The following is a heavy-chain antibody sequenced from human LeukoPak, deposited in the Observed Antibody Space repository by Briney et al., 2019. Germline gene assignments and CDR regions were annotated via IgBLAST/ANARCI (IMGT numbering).Heavy chain of an antibody. V-gene: IGHV5-10-1*01. J-gene: IGHJ4*02. D-gene: IGHD5-12*01. CDR2: IDPSDSYT. CDR1: GYSFTSYW. Sequence: GESLKISCKGSGYSFTSYWISWVRQMPGKGLEWMGRIDPSDSYTNYSPSFQGHVTISADKSISTAYLQWSSLKASDTAMYYCAKRNNGYDYFDYWGQGTLVTVSS. CDR3: AKRNNGYDYFDY.